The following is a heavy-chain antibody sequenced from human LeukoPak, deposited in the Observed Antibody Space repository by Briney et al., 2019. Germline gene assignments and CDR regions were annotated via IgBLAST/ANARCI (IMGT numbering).Heavy chain of an antibody. CDR2: INHSGST. CDR3: ARHHYDFWSGYYNWFDP. CDR1: GGSFSGYY. Sequence: PSETLSLTCAVYGGSFSGYYWSWIRQPPGKGLEWIGEINHSGSTNYNPSLKSRVTISVDTSKNQFSLKLSSVTAADTAVYYCARHHYDFWSGYYNWFDPWGQGTLVTVSS. J-gene: IGHJ5*02. V-gene: IGHV4-34*01. D-gene: IGHD3-3*01.